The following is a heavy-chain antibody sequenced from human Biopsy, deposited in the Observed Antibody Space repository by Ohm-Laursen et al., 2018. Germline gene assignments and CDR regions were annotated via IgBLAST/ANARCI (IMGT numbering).Heavy chain of an antibody. D-gene: IGHD6-19*01. Sequence: GASVKVSCKASGYSFTSYYMHWVRQAPGQGLEWMGMINPSGSTPSYPQIFQGRVTMTRDTSKSTVYMELSSLRSADTAVYLCARNTGWYGDLYYFDYWGQGTLVTVSS. CDR2: INPSGSTP. V-gene: IGHV1-46*01. CDR3: ARNTGWYGDLYYFDY. CDR1: GYSFTSYY. J-gene: IGHJ4*02.